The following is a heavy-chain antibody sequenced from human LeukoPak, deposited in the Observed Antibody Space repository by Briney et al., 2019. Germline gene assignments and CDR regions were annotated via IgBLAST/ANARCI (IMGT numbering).Heavy chain of an antibody. D-gene: IGHD5-24*01. J-gene: IGHJ4*02. CDR1: GYSFTSYW. Sequence: GESLKISCKGSGYSFTSYWIGWVRQMPGKGLEWMGIIYPGDSDTRYSPSFQGQVTISADKSISTAYLQWSSLKASDTAMYYCARRRAEMATIEYYFDYWGQGTLVTVSS. CDR2: IYPGDSDT. CDR3: ARRRAEMATIEYYFDY. V-gene: IGHV5-51*01.